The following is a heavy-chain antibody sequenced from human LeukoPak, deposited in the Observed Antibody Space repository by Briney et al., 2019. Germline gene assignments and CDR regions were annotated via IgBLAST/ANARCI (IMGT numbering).Heavy chain of an antibody. CDR1: GFTFSSHS. J-gene: IGHJ4*02. CDR3: ATWAGTAAGFSGPFDY. Sequence: GGSLRLSCAASGFTFSSHSMHWVRQAPGKGLEYISYISSDSSTMYYADSVKGRFTISRDNARNSLYLLMNSLRVDDTAVYYCATWAGTAAGFSGPFDYWGQGTPVTVSS. D-gene: IGHD6-13*01. V-gene: IGHV3-48*01. CDR2: ISSDSSTM.